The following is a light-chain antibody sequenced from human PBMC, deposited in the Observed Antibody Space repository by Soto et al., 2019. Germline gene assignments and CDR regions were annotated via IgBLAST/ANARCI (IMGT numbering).Light chain of an antibody. J-gene: IGLJ2*01. CDR2: LNSDGSH. Sequence: QPVPTQSPSASASLGASVKLTCTLSSGHSSYAIAWHQQQPEKGPRYLMKLNSDGSHSKGDGIPDRFSGSSSGAERYLTISSLQSEDEADYYCQTYEVFGGGTKLTVL. CDR1: SGHSSYA. CDR3: QTYEV. V-gene: IGLV4-69*01.